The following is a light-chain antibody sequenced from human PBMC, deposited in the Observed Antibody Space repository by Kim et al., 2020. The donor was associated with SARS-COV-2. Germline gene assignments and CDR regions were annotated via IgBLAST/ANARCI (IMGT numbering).Light chain of an antibody. Sequence: LAPGERATLSCRASERLPRNYLAWFQQKPGQAPRLLIYDASSRATGVPDRFSGSGSGTDFTLTISRLEPEDFAVYFCQQYHWAPDTFGQGTRLEI. CDR3: QQYHWAPDT. V-gene: IGKV3-20*01. CDR1: ERLPRNY. CDR2: DAS. J-gene: IGKJ2*01.